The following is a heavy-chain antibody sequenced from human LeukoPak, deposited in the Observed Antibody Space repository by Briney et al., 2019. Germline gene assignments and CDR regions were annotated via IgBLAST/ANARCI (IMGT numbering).Heavy chain of an antibody. V-gene: IGHV3-21*01. D-gene: IGHD3-3*01. CDR1: GFTFSSYS. CDR3: AGVGNDFWSGYYGY. CDR2: ISSSSSYI. Sequence: PGGSLRLSCAASGFTFSSYSMNWVRQAPGKGLDWVSSISSSSSYIYYADSVKGRFTISRDNAKNSLYLQMNSLRAEDTAVYYCAGVGNDFWSGYYGYWGQGTLFTVSS. J-gene: IGHJ4*02.